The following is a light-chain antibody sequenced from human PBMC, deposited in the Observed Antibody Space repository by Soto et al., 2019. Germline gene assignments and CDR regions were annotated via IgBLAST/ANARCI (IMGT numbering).Light chain of an antibody. CDR2: DVS. CDR3: SLYTDTSTLV. V-gene: IGLV2-14*01. J-gene: IGLJ2*01. CDR1: SSDVGDYDY. Sequence: QSALTQRASVSGSPGQSITISCTGTSSDVGDYDYVSWYQQQPGKAPQLMIYDVSDRPSGVPNRFSGSKSGNTASLTISGLQAEDEADYYCSLYTDTSTLVFGGGTKVTVL.